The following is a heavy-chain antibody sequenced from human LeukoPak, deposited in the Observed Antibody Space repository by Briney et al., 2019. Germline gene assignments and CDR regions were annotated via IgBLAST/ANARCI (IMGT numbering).Heavy chain of an antibody. D-gene: IGHD6-6*01. CDR2: ISYDGSNK. V-gene: IGHV3-30*03. J-gene: IGHJ4*02. CDR3: AVRADSSSSLDY. CDR1: GFTFSNAW. Sequence: GGSLRLSCAASGFTFSNAWMSWVRQAPGKGLEWVAVISYDGSNKYYADSVKGRFTISRDNSKNTLFLQMNSLRAEDTAVYYCAVRADSSSSLDYWGQGTLVTVSS.